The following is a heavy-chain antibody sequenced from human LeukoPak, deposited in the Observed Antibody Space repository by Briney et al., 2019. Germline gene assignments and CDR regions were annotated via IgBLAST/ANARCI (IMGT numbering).Heavy chain of an antibody. CDR3: ARRYRGDAFDI. Sequence: PGGSLRLSCAASGFTFDDYTMNWVRQAPGKGLEWVSSISSSSSYIYYADSVKGRFTISRDNPKNTLYLQMNSLKASDTAMYYCARRYRGDAFDIWGQGTMVTVSS. CDR1: GFTFDDYT. V-gene: IGHV3-21*04. CDR2: ISSSSSYI. J-gene: IGHJ3*02. D-gene: IGHD1-14*01.